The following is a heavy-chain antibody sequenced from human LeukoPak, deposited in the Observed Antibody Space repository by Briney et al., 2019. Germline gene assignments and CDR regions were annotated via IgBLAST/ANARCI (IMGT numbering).Heavy chain of an antibody. CDR1: GFTLSSYW. J-gene: IGHJ4*02. Sequence: GGSLRLSCEVSGFTLSSYWMNWVRQAPGKGLEWVANIKQDGSEKYYVDSVKGRFTISRDNSKNTLYLQMNSLRAEDTAVYYCARATGYYYDSSGSSDWGQGTLVTVSS. D-gene: IGHD3-22*01. V-gene: IGHV3-7*01. CDR2: IKQDGSEK. CDR3: ARATGYYYDSSGSSD.